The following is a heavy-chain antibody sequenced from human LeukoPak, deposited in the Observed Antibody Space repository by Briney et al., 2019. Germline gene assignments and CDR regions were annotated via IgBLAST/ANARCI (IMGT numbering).Heavy chain of an antibody. Sequence: PSQTLSLTCTVSGGSISSGGYYWSWIRQPPGKGLEWIGEINHSGSTNYNPSLKSRVTISVDTSKNQFSLKLSSVTAADTAVYYCARGVPGEGATFLARLRQGRPNDYWGQGTLVTVSS. CDR2: INHSGST. CDR1: GGSISSGGYY. V-gene: IGHV4-30-2*01. CDR3: ARGVPGEGATFLARLRQGRPNDY. D-gene: IGHD1-26*01. J-gene: IGHJ4*02.